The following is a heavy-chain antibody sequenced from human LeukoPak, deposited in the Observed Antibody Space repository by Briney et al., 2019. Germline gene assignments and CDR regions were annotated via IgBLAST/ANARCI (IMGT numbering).Heavy chain of an antibody. J-gene: IGHJ6*02. CDR2: IYYSGST. CDR3: ARDFTIFGLDV. Sequence: SDTLSLTCTVSGGSVSSVSYYWSWIRLPAGKGLEWIGYIYYSGSTNYNPSLKSRVTISVDTSKNQFSLKLSSVTAADTAVYYCARDFTIFGLDVWGQGTTVTVSS. CDR1: GGSVSSVSYY. D-gene: IGHD3-3*01. V-gene: IGHV4-61*01.